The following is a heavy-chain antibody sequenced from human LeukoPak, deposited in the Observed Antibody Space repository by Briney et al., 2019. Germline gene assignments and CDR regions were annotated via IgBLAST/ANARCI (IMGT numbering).Heavy chain of an antibody. V-gene: IGHV4-34*01. Sequence: SETLSLTCAVYGGSLSGYYWSWIRQPPGKGLEWIGEINHSGSTNYNPSLKGRVTISVDTSKNQFTLKLSSVTAADTAVYYCARGPYSNYLNWFDPWGQGTLVTVSS. D-gene: IGHD4-11*01. CDR2: INHSGST. J-gene: IGHJ5*02. CDR1: GGSLSGYY. CDR3: ARGPYSNYLNWFDP.